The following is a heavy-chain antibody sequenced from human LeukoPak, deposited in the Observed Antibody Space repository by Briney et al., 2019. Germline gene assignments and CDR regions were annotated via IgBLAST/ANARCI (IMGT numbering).Heavy chain of an antibody. Sequence: GGSLRLSCAASGFTCDDYAMHWVRQAPGKGLEWVSGISWNSGSIGYADSVKGRFTISRDNAKNSLYLQMNSLRAEDMALYYCAKDIGYGDYGEYAFDIWGQGTMVTVSS. CDR2: ISWNSGSI. CDR1: GFTCDDYA. J-gene: IGHJ3*02. V-gene: IGHV3-9*03. CDR3: AKDIGYGDYGEYAFDI. D-gene: IGHD4-17*01.